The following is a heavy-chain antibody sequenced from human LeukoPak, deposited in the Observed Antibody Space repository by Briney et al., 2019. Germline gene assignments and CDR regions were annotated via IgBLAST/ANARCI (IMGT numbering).Heavy chain of an antibody. CDR1: GFTFSSYG. CDR3: AKGGPYGDYDGYYYGMDV. D-gene: IGHD4-17*01. J-gene: IGHJ6*02. CDR2: ISYDGSNK. V-gene: IGHV3-30*18. Sequence: GGSLRLSCAASGFTFSSYGMHWVRQAPGKGLEWVAVISYDGSNKYYADSVKGRFTISRDNSKNTLYLQMNSLRAEDTAVYYCAKGGPYGDYDGYYYGMDVWGQGTTVTVSS.